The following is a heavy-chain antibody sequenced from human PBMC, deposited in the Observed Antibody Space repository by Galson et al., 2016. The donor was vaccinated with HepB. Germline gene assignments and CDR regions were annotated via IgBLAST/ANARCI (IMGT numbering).Heavy chain of an antibody. J-gene: IGHJ4*02. Sequence: SPRLSCAASGFQFSRSPMSWVRHAPEKGPEWLSGVRDNGGTFYADSVKGRFTISRDNSKNTLYLQMNSLRAEDTAIYYCAKEMAEVGKPFFDYWGPGTQIIVSS. V-gene: IGHV3-23*01. D-gene: IGHD5-24*01. CDR3: AKEMAEVGKPFFDY. CDR1: GFQFSRSP. CDR2: VRDNGGT.